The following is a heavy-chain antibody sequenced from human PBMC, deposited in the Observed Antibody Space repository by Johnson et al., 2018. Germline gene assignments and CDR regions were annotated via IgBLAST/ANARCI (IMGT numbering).Heavy chain of an antibody. D-gene: IGHD1-14*01. V-gene: IGHV1-46*01. CDR3: GGGRTNSRHGFGI. Sequence: QVQLQESGAEVKKPGASVQVSCKASGNIFTRYYIHWVRQAHGQGLEWMGIINPSGGNKAYAQKFKGRVTLTRDTSTTTIYMELSSLRFEDTAVDYCGGGRTNSRHGFGIWGQGTMVTVSS. J-gene: IGHJ3*02. CDR1: GNIFTRYY. CDR2: INPSGGNK.